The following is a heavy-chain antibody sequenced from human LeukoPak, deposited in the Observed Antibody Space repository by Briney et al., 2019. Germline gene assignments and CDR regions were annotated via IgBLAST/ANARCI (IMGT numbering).Heavy chain of an antibody. CDR1: GGSISSSSYY. D-gene: IGHD7-27*01. CDR3: ARAYVTGDLLVHNPNDAFDI. Sequence: SETLSLTCTVSGGSISSSSYYWGWIRQPPGKGLEWIGSIYYSGSTYYNPSLKSRVTISVDTSKNQFSLKLSSVTAADTAVYYCARAYVTGDLLVHNPNDAFDIWGQGTMVTVSS. J-gene: IGHJ3*02. CDR2: IYYSGST. V-gene: IGHV4-39*07.